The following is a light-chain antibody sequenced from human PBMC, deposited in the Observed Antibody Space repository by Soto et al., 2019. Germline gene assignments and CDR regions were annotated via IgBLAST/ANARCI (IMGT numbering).Light chain of an antibody. CDR2: KAS. CDR1: QTISSW. J-gene: IGKJ1*01. V-gene: IGKV1-5*03. Sequence: DIQITQSPSTLSGSVGDRFTITCRASQTISSWLAWYQQTPGKAPKLLIYKASTLKSGVPSRFSGSGSGTEFTLTISSLQPDDVATYYCQHYNSYSEAFGQGTKVDIK. CDR3: QHYNSYSEA.